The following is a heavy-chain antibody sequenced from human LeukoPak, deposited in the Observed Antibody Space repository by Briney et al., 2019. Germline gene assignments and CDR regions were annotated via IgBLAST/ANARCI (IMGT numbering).Heavy chain of an antibody. CDR2: IIPILGIA. CDR3: ARAPYDFWSGYYFDY. Sequence: SVKVSCKASGGTFSSYAISWVRQAPGQGLEWVGRIIPILGIANYAQKFQGRVTITADKSTSTAYMELSSLRSEDTAVYYCARAPYDFWSGYYFDYWGQGTLVTVSS. J-gene: IGHJ4*02. CDR1: GGTFSSYA. D-gene: IGHD3-3*01. V-gene: IGHV1-69*04.